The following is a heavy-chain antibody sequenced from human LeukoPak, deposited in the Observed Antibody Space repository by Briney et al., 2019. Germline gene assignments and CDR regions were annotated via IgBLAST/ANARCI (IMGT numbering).Heavy chain of an antibody. D-gene: IGHD6-19*01. J-gene: IGHJ4*02. CDR3: ARDRVAGTSRGFDY. Sequence: SQTLTLTCAISGDSFSSNSASWNWIRQSPSRGLEWLGRTYYRSKWYNDYAVSVKSRITINPDTSKNQFSLQLNSVTPEDTAVYYCARDRVAGTSRGFDYWGQGTLVTVSS. CDR1: GDSFSSNSAS. CDR2: TYYRSKWYN. V-gene: IGHV6-1*01.